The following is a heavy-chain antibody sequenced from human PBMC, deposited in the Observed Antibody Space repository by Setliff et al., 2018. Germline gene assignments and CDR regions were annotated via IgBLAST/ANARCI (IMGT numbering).Heavy chain of an antibody. V-gene: IGHV3-48*01. CDR3: ARDNNYYDRSGYYSGHDV. Sequence: PGGSLRLSCEASGFTFSGYSMNWVRQAPGKGLEWVSYIGESGNNIHYADSVKGRFTISRDNVKNSLFLQMNSLRAEDTAVYYCARDNNYYDRSGYYSGHDVWGQGILVTVSS. D-gene: IGHD3-22*01. J-gene: IGHJ4*03. CDR1: GFTFSGYS. CDR2: IGESGNNI.